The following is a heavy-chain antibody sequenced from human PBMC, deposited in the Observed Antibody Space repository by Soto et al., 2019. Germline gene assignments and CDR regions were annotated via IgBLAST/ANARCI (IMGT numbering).Heavy chain of an antibody. CDR2: IVVGSGNT. CDR3: AAESMVGGEGYYYGMDV. J-gene: IGHJ6*02. V-gene: IGHV1-58*01. CDR1: GFTFTSSA. Sequence: ASVKVSCKASGFTFTSSAVQGVRQARGQRLEWIGWIVVGSGNTNYAQKFQERVTITRDMSTSTAYMERSSLRSEDTAVYYCAAESMVGGEGYYYGMDVSGQGTTVTVSS. D-gene: IGHD3-10*01.